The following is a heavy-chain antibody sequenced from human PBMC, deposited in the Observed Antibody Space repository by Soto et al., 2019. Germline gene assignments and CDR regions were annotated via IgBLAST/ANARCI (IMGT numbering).Heavy chain of an antibody. CDR2: INAGNGNT. CDR3: ARAQKYYGSGSYYSRGYFDY. V-gene: IGHV1-3*01. J-gene: IGHJ4*02. D-gene: IGHD3-10*01. CDR1: GYTFTSYA. Sequence: QVQLVQSGAEVKKPGASVKVSCKASGYTFTSYAMHWVRQAPGQRLEWMGWINAGNGNTKYSQKFQGRVTITRDTSASTAYMELSSPRSEDTAVYYCARAQKYYGSGSYYSRGYFDYWGQGTLVTVSS.